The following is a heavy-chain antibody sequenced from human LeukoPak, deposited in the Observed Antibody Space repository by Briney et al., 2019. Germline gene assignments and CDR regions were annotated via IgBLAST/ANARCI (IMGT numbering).Heavy chain of an antibody. CDR3: ARRKAKTPNYFDY. Sequence: PSETLSLTCTVSGDSINDYYWTWIRQPPGKGLERIGYIYYSGNTNYNPSLKSRVTISLDTSKNQFSLKLTSVTAADTAMYYCARRKAKTPNYFDYWGQGALVTVSS. J-gene: IGHJ4*02. CDR1: GDSINDYY. V-gene: IGHV4-59*08. CDR2: IYYSGNT.